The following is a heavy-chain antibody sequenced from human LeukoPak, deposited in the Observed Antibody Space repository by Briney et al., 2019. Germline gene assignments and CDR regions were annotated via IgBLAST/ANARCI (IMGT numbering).Heavy chain of an antibody. J-gene: IGHJ5*02. CDR3: ASHSQGTYNWFDP. CDR1: GGSISSSSYY. D-gene: IGHD1-1*01. Sequence: SETLSLTCTVSGGSISSSSYYWGWIRQPPGKGLEWIGSIYYSGSTYYNPSLKSRVTISVDTSKNQFSLKLTSVTAADTAIYYCASHSQGTYNWFDPWGQGTLVTVSS. V-gene: IGHV4-39*07. CDR2: IYYSGST.